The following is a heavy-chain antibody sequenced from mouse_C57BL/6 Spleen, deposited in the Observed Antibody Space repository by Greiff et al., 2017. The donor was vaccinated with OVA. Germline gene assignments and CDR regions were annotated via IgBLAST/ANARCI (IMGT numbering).Heavy chain of an antibody. J-gene: IGHJ3*01. CDR3: AREGYSNEGAY. D-gene: IGHD2-5*01. CDR1: GYTFTSYW. V-gene: IGHV1-55*01. CDR2: IYPGSGST. Sequence: QVQLQQPGAELVKPGASVKMSCKASGYTFTSYWLPWLKHRPGQGLEWIGDIYPGSGSTNYNEKFKSKATLTVDTSSSTAYMQLSSLTSEDSAVYYCAREGYSNEGAYWGQGTLVTVSA.